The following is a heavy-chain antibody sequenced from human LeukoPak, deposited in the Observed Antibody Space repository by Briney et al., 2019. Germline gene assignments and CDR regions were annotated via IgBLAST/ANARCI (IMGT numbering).Heavy chain of an antibody. D-gene: IGHD6-19*01. CDR3: ARGRQWSSGCNFDI. J-gene: IGHJ3*02. CDR1: GGSFSGYC. Sequence: PSETLSLTCAVYGGSFSGYCWSWIRQPPGKGLEWIGEINHSGSTNYNPSLKSRVTISVDTSKNQFSLKLSSVTAADTAAYYCARGRQWSSGCNFDIWGQGTMVTVSS. CDR2: INHSGST. V-gene: IGHV4-34*01.